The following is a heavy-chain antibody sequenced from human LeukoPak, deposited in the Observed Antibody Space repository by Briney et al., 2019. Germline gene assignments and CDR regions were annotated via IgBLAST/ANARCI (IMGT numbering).Heavy chain of an antibody. CDR3: ARDNDRWVGELSSFNWFGP. CDR1: GGSISSSSYD. D-gene: IGHD3-10*01. V-gene: IGHV4-39*07. J-gene: IGHJ5*02. CDR2: IYHSGST. Sequence: KASETLSLTCTVSGGSISSSSYDWGWIRQPPGKGLEWIEEIYHSGSTNYNPSLKSRVTISVDKSKNQFSLKLSSVTAADTAVYYCARDNDRWVGELSSFNWFGPWGQRTLVTVSS.